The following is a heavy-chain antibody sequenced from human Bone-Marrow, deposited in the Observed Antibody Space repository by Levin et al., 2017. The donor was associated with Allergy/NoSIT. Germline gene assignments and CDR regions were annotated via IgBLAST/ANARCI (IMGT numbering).Heavy chain of an antibody. D-gene: IGHD3-3*01. CDR3: ANMGWSRNFDY. V-gene: IGHV3-30*18. Sequence: PGGSLRLSCAASGFTFSNYGMHWVRQAPGKGLEWVALISYDGSQKYYADSVKGRFTVSRDNSKNTLYLQMNSLGPEDTAVYYCANMGWSRNFDYWGPGSLVTVSS. J-gene: IGHJ4*02. CDR2: ISYDGSQK. CDR1: GFTFSNYG.